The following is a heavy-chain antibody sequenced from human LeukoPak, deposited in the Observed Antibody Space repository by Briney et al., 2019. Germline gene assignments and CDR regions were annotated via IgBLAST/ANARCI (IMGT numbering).Heavy chain of an antibody. CDR3: ARDAGGSMVRGVPNWFDP. CDR1: GDSVSSNSAA. D-gene: IGHD3-10*01. CDR2: TYYRSKWYN. V-gene: IGHV6-1*01. Sequence: SQTLSLTCAISGDSVSSNSAAWSWIRQSPSRGLEWLGRTYYRSKWYNDYAVSVKSRITVNPDTSKNQFSLQLNSVTPEDTAMYYCARDAGGSMVRGVPNWFDPWGQGTLVTVSS. J-gene: IGHJ5*02.